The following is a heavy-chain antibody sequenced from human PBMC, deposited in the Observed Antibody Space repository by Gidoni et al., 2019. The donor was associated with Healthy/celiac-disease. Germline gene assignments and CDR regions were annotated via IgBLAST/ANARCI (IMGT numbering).Heavy chain of an antibody. CDR1: GFTFSNAW. V-gene: IGHV3-15*01. J-gene: IGHJ4*02. CDR2: IKSKTDGGTT. Sequence: EVQLVESGGGLVKPGGSLRLSCAASGFTFSNAWMSWVRQAPGKGLEWVGRIKSKTDGGTTDYAAPVKGRFTISRDDSKNTLYLQMNSLKTEDTAVYYCTTDSLGDNWNPNLDYWGQGTLVTVSS. CDR3: TTDSLGDNWNPNLDY. D-gene: IGHD1-20*01.